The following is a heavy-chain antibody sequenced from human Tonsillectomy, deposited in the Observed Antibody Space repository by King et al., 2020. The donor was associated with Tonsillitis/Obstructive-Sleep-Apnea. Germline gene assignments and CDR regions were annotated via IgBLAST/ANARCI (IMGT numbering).Heavy chain of an antibody. V-gene: IGHV3-30*18. CDR3: AKDQGRFSYYGSGSYYYYGMDV. D-gene: IGHD3-10*01. Sequence: VQLVESGGGVVQPGRSLRLSCAASGFTFSSHGMHWVRQAPGKGLEWVAVISYDGSNKYYADSVKGRFTISRDNSKNTLYLQMNSLRAEDTAVYYCAKDQGRFSYYGSGSYYYYGMDVWGQGTTVTVSS. J-gene: IGHJ6*02. CDR2: ISYDGSNK. CDR1: GFTFSSHG.